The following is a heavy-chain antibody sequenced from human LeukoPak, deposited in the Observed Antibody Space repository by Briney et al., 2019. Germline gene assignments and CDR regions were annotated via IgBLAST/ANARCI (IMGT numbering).Heavy chain of an antibody. CDR1: GGSISSYY. Sequence: PSETLSLTCTVSGGSISSYYWSWIRQPPGKGLEWIGYTYYSGSTNYNPSLKSRVTISVDTSKNQFSLKLSSVTAADTAVYYCARVEAVAGTHWFDPWGQGTLVTVSS. CDR3: ARVEAVAGTHWFDP. V-gene: IGHV4-59*01. J-gene: IGHJ5*02. D-gene: IGHD6-19*01. CDR2: TYYSGST.